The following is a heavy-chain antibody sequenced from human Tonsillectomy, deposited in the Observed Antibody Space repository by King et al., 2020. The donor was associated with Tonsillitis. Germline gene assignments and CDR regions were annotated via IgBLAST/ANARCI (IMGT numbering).Heavy chain of an antibody. Sequence: QLQESGPGLVKPSETLSLTCTVSGGSVSSGSYYWSWIRQPPGKGLEWIGYIYYSGSTNYNPSLKSRVTISVDTSKNQFSLKLSSVTAAGTAVYYCAREVKGRFDPWGQGTLVTVSS. D-gene: IGHD3-10*01. CDR3: AREVKGRFDP. V-gene: IGHV4-61*01. CDR1: GGSVSSGSYY. J-gene: IGHJ5*02. CDR2: IYYSGST.